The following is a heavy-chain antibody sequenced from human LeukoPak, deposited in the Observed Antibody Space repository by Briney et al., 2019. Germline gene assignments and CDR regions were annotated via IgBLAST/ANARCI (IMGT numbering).Heavy chain of an antibody. CDR3: ARVSLDGYNTYYFDY. CDR2: IIPILGIA. J-gene: IGHJ4*02. Sequence: GASVKVSCKASGGTFSSYAISWVRQAPGQGLEWMGRIIPILGIANYAQKFQGRVTITADKSTSTAYMELSSLRSEDTAVYYCARVSLDGYNTYYFDYWGQGTLVTVSS. D-gene: IGHD5-24*01. V-gene: IGHV1-69*04. CDR1: GGTFSSYA.